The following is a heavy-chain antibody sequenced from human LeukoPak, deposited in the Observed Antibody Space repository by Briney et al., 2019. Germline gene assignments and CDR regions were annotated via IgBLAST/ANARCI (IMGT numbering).Heavy chain of an antibody. Sequence: PSETLSLTCTVSGGSISSSGYYWGCIRQPPGKGLEWIGTIYYSGSTYYNPSLKSRVTISVDTSKNQFSLKLSSVTAADTAVYYCARRGMAAAGFFDYWGQGTLVTVSS. J-gene: IGHJ4*02. CDR2: IYYSGST. CDR1: GGSISSSGYY. D-gene: IGHD6-13*01. V-gene: IGHV4-39*01. CDR3: ARRGMAAAGFFDY.